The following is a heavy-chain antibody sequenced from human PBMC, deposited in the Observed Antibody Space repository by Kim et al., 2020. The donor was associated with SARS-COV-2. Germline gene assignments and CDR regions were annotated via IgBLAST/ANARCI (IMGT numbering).Heavy chain of an antibody. Sequence: GGSLRLSCAASGFTFSSYSMNWVRQAPGKGLEWVSSISSSSSYIYYADSVKGRFTISRDNAKNSLYLQMNSLRAEDTAVYYCARARVVVAVAGTKNNYYYYGMDVWGQGTTVTVSS. D-gene: IGHD6-19*01. CDR3: ARARVVVAVAGTKNNYYYYGMDV. J-gene: IGHJ6*02. CDR1: GFTFSSYS. V-gene: IGHV3-21*01. CDR2: ISSSSSYI.